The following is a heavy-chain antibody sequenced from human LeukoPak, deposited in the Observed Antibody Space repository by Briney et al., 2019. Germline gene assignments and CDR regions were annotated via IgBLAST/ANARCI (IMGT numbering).Heavy chain of an antibody. J-gene: IGHJ4*02. Sequence: ASVKVSCKASGFTFTAYYMHWVRQAPGQRLEWMGWINPNRGGTKYAQNFQGRVIMTWDTSISTASMELSRLRSDDTAVYYCSRGPHWDPHFDFWGQGTLVTVSS. V-gene: IGHV1-2*02. CDR2: INPNRGGT. CDR1: GFTFTAYY. CDR3: SRGPHWDPHFDF. D-gene: IGHD7-27*01.